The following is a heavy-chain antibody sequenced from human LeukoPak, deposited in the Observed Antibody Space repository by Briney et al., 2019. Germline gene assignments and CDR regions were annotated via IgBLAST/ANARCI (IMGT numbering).Heavy chain of an antibody. V-gene: IGHV3-9*01. D-gene: IGHD3-3*01. Sequence: PGRSLRLSCAASGFTFDDYAMHWVRQAPGKGLEWVSGISWNSGSIGYADSVKGRFTISRDNAKNSLYLQMNSLRAEDTAVYYCARAGRFLEWLSSSYYYYYMDVWGKGTTVTVSS. CDR1: GFTFDDYA. CDR2: ISWNSGSI. CDR3: ARAGRFLEWLSSSYYYYYMDV. J-gene: IGHJ6*03.